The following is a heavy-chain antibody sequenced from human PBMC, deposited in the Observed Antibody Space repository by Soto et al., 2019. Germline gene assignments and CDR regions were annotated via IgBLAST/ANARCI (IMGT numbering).Heavy chain of an antibody. CDR2: INPNSGGT. Sequence: QVQLVQSGAEVKKPGASVKVSCKASGYTFTGYYMHWVRQAPGQGLEWMGWINPNSGGTNYAQKFQGWVTMTRDTSISTAYMELSRLRSDDTAVYYCARSRERQWLASRVGYFDYWGQGTLVTVSS. V-gene: IGHV1-2*04. CDR1: GYTFTGYY. D-gene: IGHD6-19*01. J-gene: IGHJ4*02. CDR3: ARSRERQWLASRVGYFDY.